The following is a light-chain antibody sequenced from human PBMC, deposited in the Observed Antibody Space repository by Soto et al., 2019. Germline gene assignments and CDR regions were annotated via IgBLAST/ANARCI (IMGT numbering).Light chain of an antibody. V-gene: IGKV1-6*01. CDR1: QGIRND. Sequence: AIQMTQSPSSLSASVGDRVTITCRASQGIRNDLGWYQQKPGKAPNLLIYATSSLQGGVPSRFSGSGSGTDFTLTISSLQPEDFARYYCHQYKSHSPTFGQGTKVDIK. J-gene: IGKJ1*01. CDR3: HQYKSHSPT. CDR2: ATS.